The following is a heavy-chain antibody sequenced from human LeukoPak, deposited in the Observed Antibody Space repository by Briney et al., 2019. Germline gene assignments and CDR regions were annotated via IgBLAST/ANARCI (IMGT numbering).Heavy chain of an antibody. CDR3: ARAYYDSSGYYYEYYFDY. D-gene: IGHD3-22*01. Sequence: SVKVSCKASGGAFSSYAISWVRPAPGQGLEWMGGIIPIFGTANYAQKFQGRVTITADESTSTAYMELSSLRSEDTAVYYCARAYYDSSGYYYEYYFDYWGQGTLVTVSS. J-gene: IGHJ4*02. V-gene: IGHV1-69*01. CDR1: GGAFSSYA. CDR2: IIPIFGTA.